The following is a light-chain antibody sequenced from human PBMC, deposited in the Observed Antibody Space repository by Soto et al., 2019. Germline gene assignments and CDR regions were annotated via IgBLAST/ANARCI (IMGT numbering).Light chain of an antibody. CDR3: LQYDNIILS. Sequence: IPLPQSPPSLIASVGDRVTITCQASQYVGTYLNWYQQKPGEPPRLLISGASNLEPGVPARFSGSGSGADFTFIISDLQPEDVATYFCLQYDNIILSFGGGTKVEI. J-gene: IGKJ4*01. V-gene: IGKV1-33*01. CDR1: QYVGTY. CDR2: GAS.